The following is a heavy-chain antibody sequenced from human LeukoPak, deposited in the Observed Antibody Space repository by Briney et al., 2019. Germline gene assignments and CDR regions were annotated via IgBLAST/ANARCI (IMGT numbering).Heavy chain of an antibody. Sequence: ASVTVSCKTSVDTFTMNWRHWIRQGPGRGLEGMGVINPTGDYTMYAQKFQGRVIVTRDMSSNTDYMELGSLRSDDTAVYYCARDHSIDDKSWWLDPWGQGTLVTVSS. CDR3: ARDHSIDDKSWWLDP. CDR1: VDTFTMNW. D-gene: IGHD1-1*01. CDR2: INPTGDYT. V-gene: IGHV1-46*01. J-gene: IGHJ5*02.